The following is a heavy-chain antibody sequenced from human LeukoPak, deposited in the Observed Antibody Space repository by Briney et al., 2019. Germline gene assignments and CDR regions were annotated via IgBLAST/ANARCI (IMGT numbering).Heavy chain of an antibody. J-gene: IGHJ4*02. CDR2: INPNSGGT. D-gene: IGHD5-12*01. CDR3: ARGWNSGYDYDS. V-gene: IGHV1-2*02. CDR1: GYTFTGYD. Sequence: GASLKLSCTSSGYTFTGYDIHWVRQAPGQGPEWMGWINPNSGGTNYAQKFQGRVTMTRDTSIYTAYMELSRLRSDDTAVYYCARGWNSGYDYDSWGQGTLVTVSS.